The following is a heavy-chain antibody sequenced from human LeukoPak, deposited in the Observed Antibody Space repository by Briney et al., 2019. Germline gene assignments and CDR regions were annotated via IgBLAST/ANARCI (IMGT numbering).Heavy chain of an antibody. Sequence: GGSLRLSCAASGFTFSSYAMSWVRQAPGKGLEWVSAISGGGGSTYYADSVKGRFTISRDNSKNTLYLQMNSLRAEDTAVYYCAKWRMSYGSGSIYYFDYWGQGTLVTVSS. D-gene: IGHD3-10*01. CDR2: ISGGGGST. J-gene: IGHJ4*02. V-gene: IGHV3-23*01. CDR3: AKWRMSYGSGSIYYFDY. CDR1: GFTFSSYA.